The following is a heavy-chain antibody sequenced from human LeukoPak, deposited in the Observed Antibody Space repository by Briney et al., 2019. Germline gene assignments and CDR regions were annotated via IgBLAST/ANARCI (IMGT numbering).Heavy chain of an antibody. J-gene: IGHJ4*02. CDR3: ARSSGHSYGDFDY. CDR1: GVSITSNY. V-gene: IGHV4-59*01. Sequence: SETLSLTCSVSGVSITSNYWSWILQPPGKGLEWLGYTHHSGATSYNPSLKSRSTMSLDTSNNQFSLKLSSVTAADTAVYYCARSSGHSYGDFDYWGQGNLVTVSS. D-gene: IGHD5-18*01. CDR2: THHSGAT.